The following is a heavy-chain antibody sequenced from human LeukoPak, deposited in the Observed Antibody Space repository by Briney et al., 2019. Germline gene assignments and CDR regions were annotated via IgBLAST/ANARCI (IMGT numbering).Heavy chain of an antibody. J-gene: IGHJ1*01. V-gene: IGHV4-59*01. CDR3: ARGPDGYNYEAYFQH. Sequence: SETLSLTCTVSGGSISSYYWSWIRQPPGKGLEWIGYIYYSGSTNYNPSLKSRVTISVDTSKNQFSLKLSSVTAADTAVYYCARGPDGYNYEAYFQHWGQGTLVTVSS. D-gene: IGHD5-24*01. CDR2: IYYSGST. CDR1: GGSISSYY.